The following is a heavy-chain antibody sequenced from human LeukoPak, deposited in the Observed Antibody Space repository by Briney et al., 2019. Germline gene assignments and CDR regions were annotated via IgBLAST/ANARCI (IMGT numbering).Heavy chain of an antibody. V-gene: IGHV3-74*01. Sequence: GGSLRLSCAASGFIVRNNYMSWVRQAPGNWLLWVSRIYNDGSRTTYADSVKGRFTISGDNAKNTLFLQINSLTAEDTAVYYCARSGAGGAFDMWGRGTMVTVSS. CDR1: GFIVRNNY. CDR3: ARSGAGGAFDM. D-gene: IGHD3-10*01. CDR2: IYNDGSRT. J-gene: IGHJ3*02.